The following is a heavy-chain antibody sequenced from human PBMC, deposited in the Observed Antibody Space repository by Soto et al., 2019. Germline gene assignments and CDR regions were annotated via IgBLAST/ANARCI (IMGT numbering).Heavy chain of an antibody. CDR3: ARMTSRLSTGR. CDR2: IRSSGSPT. V-gene: IGHV3-48*01. D-gene: IGHD2-2*01. CDR1: GFAFSNYS. J-gene: IGHJ4*02. Sequence: PGGSLRLSCVGSGFAFSNYSMNWVRQAPGKGLEWVSYIRSSGSPTYYAGSVKGRFTISRDNAKKSLYLQMNSLRAEDTAVYYCARMTSRLSTGRWGQGTLVTVYS.